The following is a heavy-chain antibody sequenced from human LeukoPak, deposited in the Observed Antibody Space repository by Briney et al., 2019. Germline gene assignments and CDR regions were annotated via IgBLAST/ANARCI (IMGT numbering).Heavy chain of an antibody. CDR1: GYTFTSHG. V-gene: IGHV1-18*01. Sequence: ASVKVSCKASGYTFTSHGINWLRQAPGQGLEWMGWVSGYNGNTDYAQKFKGRVTMTTDRSTNTVYMELRSLRSDDTAVYYCARDRPVMITFGGVIIAAYWGQGTLVTVSS. D-gene: IGHD3-16*02. CDR3: ARDRPVMITFGGVIIAAY. CDR2: VSGYNGNT. J-gene: IGHJ4*02.